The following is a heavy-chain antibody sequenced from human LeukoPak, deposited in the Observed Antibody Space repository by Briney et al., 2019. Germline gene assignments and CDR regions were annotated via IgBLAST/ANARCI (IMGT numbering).Heavy chain of an antibody. CDR2: INPHRGST. V-gene: IGHV1-46*01. Sequence: ASVKVSCKASGYTFTSYYIHWVRQAPGQGLEWMGMINPHRGSTSYAQKFQGGLTMTRDTSTSTVYMELSSLSSKDTAVYYCTRGVQLERRCYNWFDPWGQGTLVTVSS. CDR1: GYTFTSYY. J-gene: IGHJ5*02. CDR3: TRGVQLERRCYNWFDP. D-gene: IGHD1-1*01.